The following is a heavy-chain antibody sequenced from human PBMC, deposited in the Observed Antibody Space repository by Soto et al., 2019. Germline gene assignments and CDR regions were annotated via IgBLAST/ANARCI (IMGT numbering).Heavy chain of an antibody. CDR2: IWYDGSNK. V-gene: IGHV3-33*01. Sequence: GGSLRLSCAASGFTFSSYGMHWVRQAPGKGLEWVAVIWYDGSNKYYAGSVKGRFTISRDNSKNTLYLQMNSLRAEDTAVYYCARDQGPRYCSGGSCYTEYFQHWGQGTLVTVSS. CDR1: GFTFSSYG. CDR3: ARDQGPRYCSGGSCYTEYFQH. D-gene: IGHD2-15*01. J-gene: IGHJ1*01.